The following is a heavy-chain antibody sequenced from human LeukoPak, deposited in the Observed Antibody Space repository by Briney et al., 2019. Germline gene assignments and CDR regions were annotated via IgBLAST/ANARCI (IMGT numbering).Heavy chain of an antibody. Sequence: GGSLRLSCAASGFSFSSYSIHWLRQAPGKGLEWVSSLSSSSTYTHHADSAKGRFTISRDDANNSLFLEMNSLRVDDTAVYYCARGGVLGGATPHDAFDIWGPGTMVTVSS. CDR2: LSSSSTYT. V-gene: IGHV3-21*01. CDR1: GFSFSSYS. J-gene: IGHJ3*02. CDR3: ARGGVLGGATPHDAFDI. D-gene: IGHD1-26*01.